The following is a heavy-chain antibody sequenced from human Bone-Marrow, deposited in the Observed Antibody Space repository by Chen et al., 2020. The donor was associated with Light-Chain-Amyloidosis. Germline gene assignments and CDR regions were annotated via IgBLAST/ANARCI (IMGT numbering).Heavy chain of an antibody. D-gene: IGHD3-10*01. J-gene: IGHJ4*02. CDR3: ARGRGSLEY. Sequence: QVQLIQSGAEVKKPGASVRVPCKASGYPFLNYGITWLRQAPGQGLEWMGWINTYNGDTNYARKLQGSVTMTTDTSTSTVFMELRSLESDDTATYYCARGRGSLEYWGQGTLITVSS. V-gene: IGHV1-18*04. CDR1: GYPFLNYG. CDR2: INTYNGDT.